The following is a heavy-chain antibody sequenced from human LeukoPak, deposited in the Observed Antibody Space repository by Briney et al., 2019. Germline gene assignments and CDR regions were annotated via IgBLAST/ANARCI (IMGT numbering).Heavy chain of an antibody. CDR1: GGSISSSNW. D-gene: IGHD5-18*01. CDR3: SRKRGYSPFDY. Sequence: PSGTLSLTCAVSGGSISSSNWWSWVRQPPGKGLEWIGEIYHSGSTNYNPSLKSRVTISVDTSKNQFSLKLSSVTAADTAVYYCSRKRGYSPFDYWGQGTLVTVSS. V-gene: IGHV4-4*02. J-gene: IGHJ4*02. CDR2: IYHSGST.